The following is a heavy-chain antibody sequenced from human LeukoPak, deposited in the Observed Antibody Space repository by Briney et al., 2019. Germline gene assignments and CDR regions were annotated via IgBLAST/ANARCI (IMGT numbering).Heavy chain of an antibody. V-gene: IGHV3-30*02. CDR3: VKGGSSSHNWFDP. CDR2: IRNDGSKD. J-gene: IGHJ5*02. Sequence: PGGSLRLSCAASGFTFRDFGMHWVRQAPGKGLEWVAFIRNDGSKDYYPDSVKSRFTISRDNSRTTLYLQMHSLRIEDTAVYYCVKGGSSSHNWFDPWGQGILVTVSS. D-gene: IGHD6-13*01. CDR1: GFTFRDFG.